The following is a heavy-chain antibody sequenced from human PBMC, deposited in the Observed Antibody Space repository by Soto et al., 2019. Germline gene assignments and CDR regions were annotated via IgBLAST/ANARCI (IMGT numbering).Heavy chain of an antibody. J-gene: IGHJ6*02. CDR1: GYTFTSYY. CDR3: TLGASSGWYGYYYYYGMDV. V-gene: IGHV1-46*01. D-gene: IGHD6-19*01. CDR2: INPSGGST. Sequence: QVQLVQSGAEVKKPGASVKVSCKASGYTFTSYYMHWVRQAPGQGLEWMGIINPSGGSTSYAQKLQGRVPMTRDTSTSTVYMELSSLRSEDTAVYYCTLGASSGWYGYYYYYGMDVWGQGTTVTVSS.